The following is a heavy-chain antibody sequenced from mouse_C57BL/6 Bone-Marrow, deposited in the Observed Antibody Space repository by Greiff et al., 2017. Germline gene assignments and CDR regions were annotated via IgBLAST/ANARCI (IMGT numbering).Heavy chain of an antibody. CDR1: GFSFNTYA. D-gene: IGHD1-1*01. CDR3: GSPYYYGSSQFAY. CDR2: IRSKSNNYAT. V-gene: IGHV10-1*01. J-gene: IGHJ3*01. Sequence: EVMLVESGGGLVQPKGSLTLSCAASGFSFNTYAMNWVRQAPGKGLEWVARIRSKSNNYATYYADSVKDRFTISRDDSESMLYLQMNNLKTEDTAMYYWGSPYYYGSSQFAYWGQGTLVTVSA.